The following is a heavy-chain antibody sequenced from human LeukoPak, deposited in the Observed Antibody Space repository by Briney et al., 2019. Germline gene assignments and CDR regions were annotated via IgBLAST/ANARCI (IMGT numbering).Heavy chain of an antibody. Sequence: GRSLRLSCAASGFTFSSYAMHWVRQAPGKGLEWVAVISYDGSNKYYADSVRGRFTISRDNSKNTLYLQMNSLRAEDTAVYYCAKDLHIGYSYGSPFGYWGQGTLVTVSS. D-gene: IGHD5-18*01. V-gene: IGHV3-30-3*01. CDR2: ISYDGSNK. CDR3: AKDLHIGYSYGSPFGY. J-gene: IGHJ4*02. CDR1: GFTFSSYA.